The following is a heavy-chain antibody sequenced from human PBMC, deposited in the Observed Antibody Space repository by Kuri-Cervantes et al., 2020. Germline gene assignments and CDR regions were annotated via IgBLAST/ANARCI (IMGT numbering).Heavy chain of an antibody. CDR2: INHSGST. J-gene: IGHJ2*01. D-gene: IGHD4-23*01. CDR3: ATNYGGNTAYWYFDL. CDR1: GGSFSGYY. V-gene: IGHV4-34*01. Sequence: GSLRLSCAVYGGSFSGYYWNWIRQPPGKGLEWIGEINHSGSTNYNPSLKSRVTISVDTSKNQFSLKLSSVTAADTAVYYCATNYGGNTAYWYFDLWGRGTLVTVSS.